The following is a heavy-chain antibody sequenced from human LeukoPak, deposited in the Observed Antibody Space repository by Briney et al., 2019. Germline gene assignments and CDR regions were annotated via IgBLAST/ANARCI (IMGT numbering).Heavy chain of an antibody. CDR2: ISRSGGNS. CDR1: GFTQNA. V-gene: IGHV3-23*01. J-gene: IGHJ2*01. Sequence: GGSLRLSCEASGFTQNAMGWVRQAPGKGLEWVASISRSGGNSHYADSVKGRFTISRDNSKNTMYLQMDSLRAEDTAVYYCAKVRNYWYFDLWGRGTLVTVTS. CDR3: AKVRNYWYFDL.